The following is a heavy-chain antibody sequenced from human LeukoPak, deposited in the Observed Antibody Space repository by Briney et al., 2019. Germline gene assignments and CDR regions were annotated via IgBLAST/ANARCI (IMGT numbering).Heavy chain of an antibody. D-gene: IGHD3-10*01. J-gene: IGHJ4*02. V-gene: IGHV1-69*04. Sequence: GASVKVSCKASGGTFSSYAISWVRQAPGQGLEWMGRIIPILGIANYAQKFQGRVTITADKSTSTAYMELSSLRSEDTAVYYCARDLHARGVIIGDWGQGTLVTVSS. CDR3: ARDLHARGVIIGD. CDR2: IIPILGIA. CDR1: GGTFSSYA.